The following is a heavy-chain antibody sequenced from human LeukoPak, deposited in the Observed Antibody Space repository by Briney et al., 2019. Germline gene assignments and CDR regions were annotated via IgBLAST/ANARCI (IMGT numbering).Heavy chain of an antibody. CDR3: AKIQGWFNTAFQI. V-gene: IGHV3-23*01. D-gene: IGHD6-19*01. J-gene: IGHJ3*02. CDR1: GFTFSSYG. Sequence: GGSLRLSCAASGFTFSSYGMSWVRQAPGKGLEWVSAISGSGGSTYYADSVKGRFTISRDNSKNTLYLQMNSLRAEDTAVYYCAKIQGWFNTAFQIGGQETMVTVSS. CDR2: ISGSGGST.